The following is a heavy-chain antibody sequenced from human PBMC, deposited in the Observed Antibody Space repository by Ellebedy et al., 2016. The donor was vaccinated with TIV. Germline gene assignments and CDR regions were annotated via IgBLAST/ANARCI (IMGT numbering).Heavy chain of an antibody. J-gene: IGHJ6*02. CDR1: GYTFTGYY. Sequence: ASVKVSCXASGYTFTGYYMHWVRQAPGQGLEWMGWINPNSGGTNYAQKFQGWVTMTRDTSISTAYMELSRLRSEDTAVYYCARALEALERGGYYYYGMDVWGQGTTVTVSS. CDR2: INPNSGGT. CDR3: ARALEALERGGYYYYGMDV. V-gene: IGHV1-2*04. D-gene: IGHD1-1*01.